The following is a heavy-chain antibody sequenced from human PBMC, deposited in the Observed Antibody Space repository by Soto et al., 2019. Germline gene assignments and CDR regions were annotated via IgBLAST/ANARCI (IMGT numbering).Heavy chain of an antibody. J-gene: IGHJ5*02. CDR1: GFTFSSYA. V-gene: IGHV3-23*01. D-gene: IGHD3-3*01. Sequence: PGGSLRLSCAASGFTFSSYAMSWVRQAPGKGLEWVSVISGSGGSTYYADSVKGRFTISRDNSKNTLYLQMNSLRAEDTAVYYCAKEGSEDDFRSRLNWFDPWGQGTLVTVS. CDR2: ISGSGGST. CDR3: AKEGSEDDFRSRLNWFDP.